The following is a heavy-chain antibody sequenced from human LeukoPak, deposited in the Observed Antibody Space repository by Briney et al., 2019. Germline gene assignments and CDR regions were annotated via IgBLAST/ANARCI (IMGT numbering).Heavy chain of an antibody. V-gene: IGHV4-59*01. CDR3: ARARDYDPPAFYYYYMDV. CDR1: GCSISSYY. J-gene: IGHJ6*03. CDR2: IYYSGST. Sequence: PSETLSLTCTVSGCSISSYYWSWIRQPPGKELEWIGYIYYSGSTNYNPSLKSRVTISVDTSKNQFSLKLSSVTAADTAVYYCARARDYDPPAFYYYYMDVWGKGTTVTVSS. D-gene: IGHD4-17*01.